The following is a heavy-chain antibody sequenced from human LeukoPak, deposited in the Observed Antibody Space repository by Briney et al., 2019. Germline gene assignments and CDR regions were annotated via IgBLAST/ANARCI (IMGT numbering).Heavy chain of an antibody. J-gene: IGHJ4*02. D-gene: IGHD3-3*01. CDR2: INPNSGGT. CDR3: ARAPITIFGVVISPVGFDY. CDR1: GYTFTGYY. Sequence: ASVKVSCKASGYTFTGYYMHWVRQAPGQGLEWMGWINPNSGGTNYAQKFQGRVTMTRDTSISTAYMELSSLRSEDTAVYYCARAPITIFGVVISPVGFDYWGQGTLVTVSS. V-gene: IGHV1-2*02.